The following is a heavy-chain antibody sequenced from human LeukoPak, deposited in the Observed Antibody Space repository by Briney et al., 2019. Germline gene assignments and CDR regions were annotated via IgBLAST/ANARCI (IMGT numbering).Heavy chain of an antibody. CDR3: ARGMYSSTWSNPYRYFDL. CDR1: GFTFSTHT. Sequence: GGSLRLSCAASGFTFSTHTMNWVRQAPGKGLEWVSSISSASSTIHYADSVKGRFTISRDNAKNSLFLQLNSLRAEDTAVYYCARGMYSSTWSNPYRYFDLWGRGTLVTVSS. D-gene: IGHD6-13*01. V-gene: IGHV3-48*01. J-gene: IGHJ2*01. CDR2: ISSASSTI.